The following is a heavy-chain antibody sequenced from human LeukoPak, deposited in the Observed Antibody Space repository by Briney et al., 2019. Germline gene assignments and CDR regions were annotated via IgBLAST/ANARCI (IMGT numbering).Heavy chain of an antibody. J-gene: IGHJ4*02. D-gene: IGHD2-15*01. Sequence: PGGSLRLSCAASGFTFSSYGMHWVRQAPGKGLEWVAVISYDGSNKYYADSVKGRFTISRDNSKNTLYLQMNSLRAEDTAVYYCAKDSGYCSGGSCYIFDYWGQGTLVTVSS. CDR3: AKDSGYCSGGSCYIFDY. V-gene: IGHV3-30*18. CDR2: ISYDGSNK. CDR1: GFTFSSYG.